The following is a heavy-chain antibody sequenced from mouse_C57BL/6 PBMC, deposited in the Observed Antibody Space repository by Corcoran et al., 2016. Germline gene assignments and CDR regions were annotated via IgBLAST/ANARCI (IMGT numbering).Heavy chain of an antibody. CDR1: GYTFTTYG. Sequence: QIQLVQSGPELKKPGETVKISCKASGYTFTTYGMSWVKQAPGKGLKWMGWINTYSGVPTYADDFKGRFAFSLETSASTAYLQINNLKNEDTATYFCARDGNLTGLLCDYWGQGTTLTVSS. CDR2: INTYSGVP. CDR3: ARDGNLTGLLCDY. J-gene: IGHJ2*01. V-gene: IGHV9-3*01. D-gene: IGHD2-1*01.